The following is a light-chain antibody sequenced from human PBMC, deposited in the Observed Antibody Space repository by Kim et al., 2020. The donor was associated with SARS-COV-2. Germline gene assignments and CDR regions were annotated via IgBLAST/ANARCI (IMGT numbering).Light chain of an antibody. CDR3: QQYAYWRA. Sequence: SLAAGERATLCCRASQSSSSSLAWYQQKPGQAPRVLIYGASARATGIPARFSGSGAGTEFTLTISNLQSEDFAVYYCQQYAYWRAFGQGTRLEIK. CDR1: QSSSSS. J-gene: IGKJ5*01. CDR2: GAS. V-gene: IGKV3-15*01.